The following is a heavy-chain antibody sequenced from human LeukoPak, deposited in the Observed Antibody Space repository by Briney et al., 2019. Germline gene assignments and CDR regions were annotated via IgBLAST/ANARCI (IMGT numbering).Heavy chain of an antibody. CDR3: ARDRGSGLFLDY. J-gene: IGHJ4*02. Sequence: PSQTLSLTCAVSGGSISSGGYSWSWIRQLPGKGLEWIGYIYYSGSTYYNPSLKSRVTISVDTSKNQFSLKLSSVTAAGTAVYYCARDRGSGLFLDYWGQGTLVTVSS. CDR2: IYYSGST. CDR1: GGSISSGGYS. D-gene: IGHD6-19*01. V-gene: IGHV4-31*11.